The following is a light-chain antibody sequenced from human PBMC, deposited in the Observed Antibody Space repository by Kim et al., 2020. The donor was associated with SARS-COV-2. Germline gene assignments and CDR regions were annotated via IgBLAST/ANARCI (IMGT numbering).Light chain of an antibody. CDR3: QQLYTYPLTT. CDR2: SAS. J-gene: IGKJ5*01. CDR1: QVISNN. Sequence: SLGDIVTIACRASQVISNNLAWYQQKPGNAPKLLIYSASTLQSGVPSRFSGGKSGTEFTLTITGLQPEDFATYYCQQLYTYPLTTFGQGTRLEIK. V-gene: IGKV1-9*01.